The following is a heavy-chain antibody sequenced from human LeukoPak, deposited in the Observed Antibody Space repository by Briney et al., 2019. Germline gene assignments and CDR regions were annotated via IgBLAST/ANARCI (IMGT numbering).Heavy chain of an antibody. CDR1: GGSITSTNY. V-gene: IGHV4-4*02. Sequence: SGTLPLTCGVSGGSITSTNYWTWVRQPPGKGLEWIGEVNLQGSTNYNPSLMGRVAISVDMSENHISLQLTSVTAADTAVYYGATEGGAYRPLDYSGQGTLVTVSS. D-gene: IGHD3-16*01. CDR3: ATEGGAYRPLDY. CDR2: VNLQGST. J-gene: IGHJ4*02.